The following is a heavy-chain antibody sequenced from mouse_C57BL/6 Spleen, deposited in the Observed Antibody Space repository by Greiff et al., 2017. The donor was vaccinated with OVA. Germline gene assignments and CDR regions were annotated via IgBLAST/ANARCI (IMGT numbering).Heavy chain of an antibody. J-gene: IGHJ4*01. Sequence: QVQLQQSGPELVKPGASVKISCKASGYAFSSSWMNWVKQRPGKGLEWIGRIYPGDGDTNYNGKFKGKATLTADKSSSTAYMQLSSLTSEDSAVYFCANLGDYEGYAMDYWGQGTSVTVSS. V-gene: IGHV1-82*01. CDR3: ANLGDYEGYAMDY. CDR1: GYAFSSSW. CDR2: IYPGDGDT. D-gene: IGHD2-4*01.